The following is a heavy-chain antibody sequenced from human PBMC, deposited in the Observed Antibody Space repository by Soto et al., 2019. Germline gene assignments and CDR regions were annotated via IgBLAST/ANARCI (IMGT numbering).Heavy chain of an antibody. CDR1: GFIFSGSA. Sequence: EVQLVESGGGLVQPGGSLKLSCAASGFIFSGSAIHWVRQASGKGLEWVGRIRSKANSYATAYAVSVKGRFTISRDDSKNTAYLQMNSLKTEETAVYYCTTRGDGYNADYDYWGQGTLVTVS. D-gene: IGHD5-12*01. V-gene: IGHV3-73*01. J-gene: IGHJ4*02. CDR2: IRSKANSYAT. CDR3: TTRGDGYNADYDY.